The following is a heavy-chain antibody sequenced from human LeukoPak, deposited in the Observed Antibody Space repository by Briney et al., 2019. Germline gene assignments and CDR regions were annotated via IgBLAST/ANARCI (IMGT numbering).Heavy chain of an antibody. CDR2: ISSSSSTI. J-gene: IGHJ4*02. Sequence: GGSLRLSCAASGFTFSSYSMNWVRQAPGKGLEWVSYISSSSSTIYYADSVKGRFTISRGNAKNSLYLQMNSLRAEDTAVYYCAREVADIVVVPAAIDYWGQGTLVTVS. V-gene: IGHV3-48*04. D-gene: IGHD2-2*01. CDR3: AREVADIVVVPAAIDY. CDR1: GFTFSSYS.